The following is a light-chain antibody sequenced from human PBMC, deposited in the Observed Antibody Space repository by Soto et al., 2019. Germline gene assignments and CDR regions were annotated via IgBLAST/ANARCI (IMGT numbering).Light chain of an antibody. CDR3: SSYTVINTAV. CDR2: EVD. CDR1: TSDVGAYNY. Sequence: QSALTQPASVSGSPGQSVSISCTGSTSDVGAYNYVGWYQHKPGKAPRLLIYEVDHRPSGISPRFSGSKSGNTASLTISGLQTDDEADYYCSSYTVINTAVFGGGTQLTVL. V-gene: IGLV2-14*01. J-gene: IGLJ3*02.